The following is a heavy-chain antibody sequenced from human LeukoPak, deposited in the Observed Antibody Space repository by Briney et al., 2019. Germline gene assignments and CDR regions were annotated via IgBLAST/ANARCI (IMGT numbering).Heavy chain of an antibody. CDR3: ARYSIVGAYRSRDG. CDR1: VYTFCDYD. D-gene: IGHD1-26*01. CDR2: SSSSGTTT. J-gene: IGHJ4*02. V-gene: IGHV3-48*03. Sequence: GGCLRLSRAAPVYTFCDYDMNWVRQAPGKGLEWVSYSSSSGTTTHYADSVKGRITMSRDNAKSLLYLQMNSLRAEDTAIYYCARYSIVGAYRSRDGWGQGTLVTVSS.